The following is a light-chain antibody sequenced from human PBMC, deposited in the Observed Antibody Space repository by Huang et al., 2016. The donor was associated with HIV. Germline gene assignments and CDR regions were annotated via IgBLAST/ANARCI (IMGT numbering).Light chain of an antibody. V-gene: IGKV3-20*01. J-gene: IGKJ5*01. CDR3: QQYGSSPPVT. CDR2: GAS. Sequence: EIVLTQSPGTLSLSPGEGAALSCRASQRVTNNYLAWYQQRPGQAPRLLIYGASRRSTGIPDRCSGSGSGTDFTLTISRLEPEDFAVYYCQQYGSSPPVTFGQGTRLEIK. CDR1: QRVTNNY.